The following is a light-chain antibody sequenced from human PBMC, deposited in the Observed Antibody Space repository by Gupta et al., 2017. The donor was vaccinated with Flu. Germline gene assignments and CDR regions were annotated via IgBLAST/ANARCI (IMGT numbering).Light chain of an antibody. J-gene: IGKJ2*01. CDR1: QSVLYSASNKNY. Sequence: DIVMTQSPGSLAVSLGERATINCKSSQSVLYSASNKNYLAWYQQKPGQPPKLLIYWASTRESGVPDRFSGSGSGKDFTLTISSLQAEDVAVYYCQQYYNSYAFGQGTRLEIK. CDR2: WAS. V-gene: IGKV4-1*01. CDR3: QQYYNSYA.